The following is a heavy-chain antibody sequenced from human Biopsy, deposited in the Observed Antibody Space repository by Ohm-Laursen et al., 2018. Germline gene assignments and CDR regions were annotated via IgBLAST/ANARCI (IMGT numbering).Heavy chain of an antibody. D-gene: IGHD3-10*01. Sequence: SSAKVSCKASGGTFTMFPISWVRQAPGQGLEWMGAILPFYGTTNFAQKFQGRVTLTADGSTSTAYMELSSLRSEDTGVYYCASSDGRSGFDYWGQGTLVTVSS. CDR2: ILPFYGTT. CDR3: ASSDGRSGFDY. V-gene: IGHV1-69*01. J-gene: IGHJ4*02. CDR1: GGTFTMFP.